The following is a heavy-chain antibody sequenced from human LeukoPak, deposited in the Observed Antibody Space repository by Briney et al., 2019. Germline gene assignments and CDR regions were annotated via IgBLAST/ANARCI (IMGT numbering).Heavy chain of an antibody. Sequence: GGSLRLSCAASGFSFSSYTLNWVRQAPGQGLEWVSSISSSSINIFYGDSVKGRFTISRDNTKNSVYLQMKSLRAEDTAVYYCARESSGGDCDYWGQGTPVTVSS. CDR3: ARESSGGDCDY. CDR2: ISSSSINI. J-gene: IGHJ4*02. CDR1: GFSFSSYT. V-gene: IGHV3-21*01.